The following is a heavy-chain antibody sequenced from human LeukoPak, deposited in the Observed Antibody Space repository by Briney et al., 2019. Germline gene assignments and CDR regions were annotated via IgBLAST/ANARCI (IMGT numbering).Heavy chain of an antibody. Sequence: SETLSLTCTVSGGAITSYYWTWIRQSPVKGLEWIGDISNSGSTTYNPSLKSRVTISIDTSKNQFSLKLSSVTAADTAVYYCGRDALVGYFSYYYMDVWGKGTTVSVSS. CDR2: ISNSGST. CDR1: GGAITSYY. J-gene: IGHJ6*03. V-gene: IGHV4-59*01. D-gene: IGHD2-15*01. CDR3: GRDALVGYFSYYYMDV.